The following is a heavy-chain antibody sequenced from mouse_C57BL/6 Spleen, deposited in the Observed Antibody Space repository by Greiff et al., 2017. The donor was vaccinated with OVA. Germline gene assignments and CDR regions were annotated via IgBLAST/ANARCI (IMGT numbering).Heavy chain of an antibody. D-gene: IGHD2-4*01. V-gene: IGHV1-76*01. J-gene: IGHJ3*01. CDR1: GYTFTDYY. Sequence: VQRVESGAELVRPGASVKLSCKASGYTFTDYYINWVKQRPGQGLEWIARIYPGSGNTYYNEKFKGKATLTAEKSSSTAYMQLSSLTSEDSAVYFCARYDYDGWFAYWGQGTLVTVSA. CDR3: ARYDYDGWFAY. CDR2: IYPGSGNT.